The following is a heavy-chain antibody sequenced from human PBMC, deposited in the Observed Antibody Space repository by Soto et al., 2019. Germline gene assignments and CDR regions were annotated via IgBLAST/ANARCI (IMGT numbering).Heavy chain of an antibody. V-gene: IGHV1-69*08. J-gene: IGHJ2*01. CDR2: INPILGIA. CDR1: GGTFSSYT. CDR3: ARDDSGGSYWYFDL. D-gene: IGHD3-16*01. Sequence: QVQLVQSGAEVKKPGSSVKVSCKASGGTFSSYTISWVRQAPGQGLEWMGRINPILGIANYAQKFQGRVTITADKSTGTAYMELSSLRSEDTAVYYCARDDSGGSYWYFDLWGRGTLVTVSS.